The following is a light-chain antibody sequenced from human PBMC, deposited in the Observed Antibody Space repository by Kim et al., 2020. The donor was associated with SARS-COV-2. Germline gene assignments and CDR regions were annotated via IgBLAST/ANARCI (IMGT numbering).Light chain of an antibody. V-gene: IGKV3-15*01. J-gene: IGKJ2*01. CDR2: GAS. Sequence: IVMTQSPATLSVSPGERATLSCRASQSVSSNLAWYQQKPGQAPRLLIYGASSRATGFPARFSGSGSGTEFTLTISGLQSEDFAVYYCQQYNNWPYTFGQGTKLEI. CDR3: QQYNNWPYT. CDR1: QSVSSN.